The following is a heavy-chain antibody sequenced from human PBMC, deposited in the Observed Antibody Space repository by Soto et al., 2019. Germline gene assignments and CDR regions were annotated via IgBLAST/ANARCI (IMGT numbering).Heavy chain of an antibody. CDR3: ARHGYYYGSGSYPFDY. CDR2: IYYSGST. V-gene: IGHV4-39*01. J-gene: IGHJ4*02. Sequence: SETLSLTCTVSGGSISSSSYYWGWIRQPPGKGLEWIGSIYYSGSTYYNPSLKSRVTISVDTSKNQFSLKLSSVIAADTAVYYCARHGYYYGSGSYPFDYWGQGTLVTVSS. D-gene: IGHD3-10*01. CDR1: GGSISSSSYY.